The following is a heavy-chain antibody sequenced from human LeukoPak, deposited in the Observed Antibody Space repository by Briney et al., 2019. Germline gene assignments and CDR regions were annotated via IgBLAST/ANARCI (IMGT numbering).Heavy chain of an antibody. CDR3: AREVYCGGDCYSGGDY. J-gene: IGHJ4*02. V-gene: IGHV3-30*03. D-gene: IGHD2-21*02. Sequence: GGSLRLSCAASGFTFSSDGMHWVRQALGKGLEWVAVISYDGSHKYYADFVKGRFTMSRDNSKNTLYLQMNSLRAEDTAVYYCAREVYCGGDCYSGGDYWGQGTLVTVSS. CDR2: ISYDGSHK. CDR1: GFTFSSDG.